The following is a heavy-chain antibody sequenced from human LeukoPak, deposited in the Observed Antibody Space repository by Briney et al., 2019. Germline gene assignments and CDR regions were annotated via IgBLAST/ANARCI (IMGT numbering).Heavy chain of an antibody. CDR2: IYHSGST. CDR1: GYSISSGYY. V-gene: IGHV4-38-2*01. D-gene: IGHD2-8*01. CDR3: ARTYDGVFDI. J-gene: IGHJ3*02. Sequence: NPSETLSLTCAVSGYSISSGYYWGWIRQRPGKGLEWIGSIYHSGSTYYNPSLKSRVTISVDTSKNQFSLKLSSVTAADTAVYYCARTYDGVFDIWGQGTMVTVSS.